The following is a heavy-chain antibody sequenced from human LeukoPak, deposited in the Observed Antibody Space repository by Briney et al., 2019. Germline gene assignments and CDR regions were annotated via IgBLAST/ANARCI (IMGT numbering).Heavy chain of an antibody. CDR2: IKQDGSEK. D-gene: IGHD1-26*01. V-gene: IGHV3-7*01. CDR1: GFTFSSYW. Sequence: PGGSLRLSCAASGFTFSSYWMSWVRQAPGKGLEWVANIKQDGSEKYYVDSLKGRFTISRDNAKNSLSLQMNSLRAEDTAVYSCARDLFSTAGAYDYWGRGTPVTVSA. J-gene: IGHJ4*02. CDR3: ARDLFSTAGAYDY.